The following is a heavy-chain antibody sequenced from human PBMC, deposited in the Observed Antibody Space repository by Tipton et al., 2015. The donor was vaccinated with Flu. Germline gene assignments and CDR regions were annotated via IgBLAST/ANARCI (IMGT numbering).Heavy chain of an antibody. V-gene: IGHV3-48*01. Sequence: GSLRLSCAASGFTFSSYTMNWVRQAPGKGLEWVSYISSSSSTIYYADSVKGRFTISRDNAKNSLYLQMNSLRAEDTAVYYCARVGGSGYYTAWGQGTLVTVSS. D-gene: IGHD3-3*01. CDR3: ARVGGSGYYTA. J-gene: IGHJ4*02. CDR2: ISSSSSTI. CDR1: GFTFSSYT.